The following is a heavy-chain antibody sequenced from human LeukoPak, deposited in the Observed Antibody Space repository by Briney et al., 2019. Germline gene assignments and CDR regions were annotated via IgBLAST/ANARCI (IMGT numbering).Heavy chain of an antibody. D-gene: IGHD3-10*01. V-gene: IGHV3-30*18. CDR2: ISNDGSNK. CDR1: GFTFSSYG. J-gene: IGHJ6*02. CDR3: AKDLITMVRGVLSYYYYYGMDV. Sequence: PGGSLRLSCAASGFTFSSYGMHWVRQAPGKGLEWVAVISNDGSNKYYADSVKGRFTISRDNSKNTLYLQMNSLRAEDTAVYYCAKDLITMVRGVLSYYYYYGMDVWGQGTTVTVSS.